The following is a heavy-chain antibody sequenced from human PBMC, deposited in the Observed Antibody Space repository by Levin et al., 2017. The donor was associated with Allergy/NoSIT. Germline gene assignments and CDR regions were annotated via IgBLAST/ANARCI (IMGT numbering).Heavy chain of an antibody. J-gene: IGHJ5*02. Sequence: ASVKVSCKASGGTFSSYTISWVRQAPGQGLEWMGRIIPILGIANYAQKFQGRVTITADKSTSTAYMELSSLRSEDTAVYYCAIISSGWYGVEDNWFDPWGQGTLVTVSS. CDR1: GGTFSSYT. V-gene: IGHV1-69*02. CDR2: IIPILGIA. D-gene: IGHD6-19*01. CDR3: AIISSGWYGVEDNWFDP.